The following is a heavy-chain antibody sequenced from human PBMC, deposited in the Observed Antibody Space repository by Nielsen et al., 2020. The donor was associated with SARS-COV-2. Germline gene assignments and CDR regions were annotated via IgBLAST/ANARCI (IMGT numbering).Heavy chain of an antibody. Sequence: PGKGLEWIGEINHSGSTNYNPSLKSRVTISVDTSKSQFSLKLNSVTAADTAVYFCARGKRSISGAFLTYYYYYYMDVWGKGTTVTVSS. V-gene: IGHV4-34*01. CDR3: ARGKRSISGAFLTYYYYYYMDV. CDR2: INHSGST. J-gene: IGHJ6*03. D-gene: IGHD3-3*01.